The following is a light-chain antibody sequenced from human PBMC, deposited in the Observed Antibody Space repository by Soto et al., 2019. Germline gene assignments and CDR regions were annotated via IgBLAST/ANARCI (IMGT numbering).Light chain of an antibody. Sequence: DIVLTQSPGTLSLSPGERATLSCMASQSVDTFLAWYQQKPGQAPRLIIYDASSRATGIPDRFSGSGSGTDCTLTISRLEPEDVAVYFCQQYDSSPQAFGLGTKVDIK. CDR1: QSVDTF. J-gene: IGKJ1*01. V-gene: IGKV3-20*01. CDR3: QQYDSSPQA. CDR2: DAS.